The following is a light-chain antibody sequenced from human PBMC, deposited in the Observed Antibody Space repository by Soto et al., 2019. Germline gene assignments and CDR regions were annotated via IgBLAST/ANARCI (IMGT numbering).Light chain of an antibody. V-gene: IGLV2-14*01. CDR2: EVT. Sequence: QSVLTQPASVSGSPGQSITISCTGTSGDIGSYNRVSWYQQHPGKAPKLIIYEVTDRPSGVSNRFSGSKSGNTASLTISGLQAEDEADYYCCSYTRTSNHYFFGSGTKVTAL. CDR3: CSYTRTSNHYF. J-gene: IGLJ1*01. CDR1: SGDIGSYNR.